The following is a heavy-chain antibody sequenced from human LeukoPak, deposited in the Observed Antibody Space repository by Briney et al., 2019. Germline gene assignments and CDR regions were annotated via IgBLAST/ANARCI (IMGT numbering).Heavy chain of an antibody. CDR1: GGSISSGGYY. CDR3: AGLYYYDSSGYFYYFDY. CDR2: IYYSGST. Sequence: PSETLSLTCTVSGGSISSGGYYWSWIRQHPGKGLEWIGYIYYSGSTYYNPSLKSRVTISVDTSKNQFSLKLSSVTAADTAVYYCAGLYYYDSSGYFYYFDYWGQGTLVTVSS. J-gene: IGHJ4*02. D-gene: IGHD3-22*01. V-gene: IGHV4-31*03.